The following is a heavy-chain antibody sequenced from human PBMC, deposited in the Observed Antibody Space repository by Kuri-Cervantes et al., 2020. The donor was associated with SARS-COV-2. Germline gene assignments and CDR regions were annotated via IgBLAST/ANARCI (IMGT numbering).Heavy chain of an antibody. Sequence: SETLSLTCAVSGYSISSGYYWGWIRQPPGKGLEWIGSIYHSGSTYYTPSLKSRVTISVDTSKNQFSLKLSSVTAADTAVYYCPRGVGGYCSSTSCYPYNWFDPWGQGTLVTVSS. CDR3: PRGVGGYCSSTSCYPYNWFDP. D-gene: IGHD2-2*01. CDR1: GYSISSGYY. J-gene: IGHJ5*02. V-gene: IGHV4-38-2*01. CDR2: IYHSGST.